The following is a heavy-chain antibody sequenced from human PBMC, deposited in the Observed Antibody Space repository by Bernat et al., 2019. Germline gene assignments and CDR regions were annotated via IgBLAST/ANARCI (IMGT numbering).Heavy chain of an antibody. CDR2: ISYDGSNK. V-gene: IGHV3-30*18. D-gene: IGHD3-3*01. CDR3: AKDQLRFWEWLFRH. J-gene: IGHJ4*02. Sequence: QVQLVESGGGVVQPGRSLRLSCAASGFTFSSYGMHWVRQAPGKGLEWVAVISYDGSNKYYADSVKGRFTISRDNSKNTLYLQMNSLRAEDTAVYYCAKDQLRFWEWLFRHWGQGTLVTVSS. CDR1: GFTFSSYG.